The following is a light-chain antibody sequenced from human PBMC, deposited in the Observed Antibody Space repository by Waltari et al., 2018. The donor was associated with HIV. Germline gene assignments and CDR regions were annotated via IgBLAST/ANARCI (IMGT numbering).Light chain of an antibody. CDR2: GTS. V-gene: IGKV3-15*01. CDR3: QQYNDWPPIT. CDR1: QSVSNK. J-gene: IGKJ5*01. Sequence: EIILTQSPATLSVSPGERATLSCRASQSVSNKLAWYQQKRGQAPRLLIYGTSTRATGVPDRFSGSGSGTEFTLTISSLQSEDFAVYYCQQYNDWPPITFGQGTRLEIK.